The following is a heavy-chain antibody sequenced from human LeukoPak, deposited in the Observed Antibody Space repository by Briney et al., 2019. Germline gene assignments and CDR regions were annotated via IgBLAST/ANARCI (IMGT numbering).Heavy chain of an antibody. Sequence: SETLSLTCTVSGGSISSYYWSWIRQPPGKGLEWIGEINHSGSTNYNPSLKSRVTISVDTSKNQFSLKLSSVTAADTAVYYCASTALLHPPDAFDIWGQGTMVTVSS. CDR2: INHSGST. D-gene: IGHD2-15*01. J-gene: IGHJ3*02. CDR1: GGSISSYY. CDR3: ASTALLHPPDAFDI. V-gene: IGHV4-34*01.